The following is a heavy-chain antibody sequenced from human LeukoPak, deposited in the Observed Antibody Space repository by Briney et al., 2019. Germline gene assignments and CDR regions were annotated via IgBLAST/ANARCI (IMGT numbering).Heavy chain of an antibody. CDR1: GFTLGSHD. J-gene: IGHJ4*02. CDR2: IASGFQT. D-gene: IGHD5-18*01. V-gene: IGHV3-13*01. CDR3: VREARGYHYTYFDY. Sequence: PGGSLGLSCTASGFTLGSHDMHWVRHTTGEGLEWVAAIASGFQTFYAGSVKGRFTVSREDAKNSLYLQMNSLRAGDTAVYYCVREARGYHYTYFDYWGQGTLVTVSS.